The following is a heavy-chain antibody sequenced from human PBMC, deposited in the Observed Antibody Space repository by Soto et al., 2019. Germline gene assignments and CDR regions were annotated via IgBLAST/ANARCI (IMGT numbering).Heavy chain of an antibody. CDR3: ARAHAPTLPFDY. D-gene: IGHD2-15*01. Sequence: SETLSLTCTVSGGSMGNVYWSWIRQPPGKRLEWIGFIFHSGNAKYNPSLKSRVTISIDTSKSQFSLSLDSVTAADTAVYFCARAHAPTLPFDYWGLGTLVTVSS. V-gene: IGHV4-59*01. J-gene: IGHJ4*01. CDR1: GGSMGNVY. CDR2: IFHSGNA.